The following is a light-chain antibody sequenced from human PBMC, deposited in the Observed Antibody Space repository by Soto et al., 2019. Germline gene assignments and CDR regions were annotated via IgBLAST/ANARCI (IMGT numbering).Light chain of an antibody. CDR3: QQYDSLPPLFT. V-gene: IGKV1-33*01. CDR1: QDISKY. Sequence: DIQMTQSPSSLSASVGDSVTITCQASQDISKYLNWYQQKPGKAPKLLIYDASNLGTGVPSRFSGSGSGTAFTFTISSLQPEDVATYYCQQYDSLPPLFTFGPGTKVDIK. J-gene: IGKJ3*01. CDR2: DAS.